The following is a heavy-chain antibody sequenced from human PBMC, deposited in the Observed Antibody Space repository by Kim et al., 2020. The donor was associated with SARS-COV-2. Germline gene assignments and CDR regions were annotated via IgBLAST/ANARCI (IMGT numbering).Heavy chain of an antibody. CDR3: SRIYRKVVGRQDYYYMD. D-gene: IGHD5-12*01. V-gene: IGHV3-7*03. Sequence: GGSLRLSCEASGFNLGSHWMAWFRLAPGKGLEWVANIKYDGSEFYYFESVKGRFTISRDNGENTLYLEMRSLRVQDTAVYFCSRIYRKVVGRQDYYYMD. CDR2: IKYDGSEF. CDR1: GFNLGSHW. J-gene: IGHJ6*03.